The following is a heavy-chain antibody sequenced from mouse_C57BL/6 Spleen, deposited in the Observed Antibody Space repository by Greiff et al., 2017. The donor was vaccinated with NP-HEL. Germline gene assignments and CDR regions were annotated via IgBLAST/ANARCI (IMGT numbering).Heavy chain of an antibody. Sequence: QVQLQQPGTELVKPGASVKLSCKASGYTFTSYWMHWVKQRPGQGLEWIGNINPSNGGTNYNEKFKSKATLTVDKSSSTAYMQLSSLTSEDSAVYYCARSLYYGSRDWYFDVWGTGTTVTVSS. CDR2: INPSNGGT. J-gene: IGHJ1*03. CDR1: GYTFTSYW. CDR3: ARSLYYGSRDWYFDV. D-gene: IGHD1-1*01. V-gene: IGHV1-53*01.